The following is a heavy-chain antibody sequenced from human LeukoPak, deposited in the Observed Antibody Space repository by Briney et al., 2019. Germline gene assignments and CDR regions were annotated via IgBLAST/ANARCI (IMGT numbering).Heavy chain of an antibody. D-gene: IGHD3-10*01. CDR2: IFYSGST. J-gene: IGHJ3*02. V-gene: IGHV4-38-2*02. CDR3: AKSNGYGLVEI. CDR1: GYSISSGYY. Sequence: SETLSLTCTVSGYSISSGYYWGWIRQPPGKGLEWIGNIFYSGSTYYSPSLRSRVTISLDTSRNQFSLKLNSVTAADTAVYYCAKSNGYGLVEIWGQGTMVTVSS.